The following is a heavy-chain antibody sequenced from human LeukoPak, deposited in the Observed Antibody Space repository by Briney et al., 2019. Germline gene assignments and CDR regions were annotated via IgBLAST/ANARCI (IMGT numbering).Heavy chain of an antibody. CDR3: ARGTEYGYSGSYYANFPY. Sequence: ASVKVSCKASGYTFTSYDINWVRQAPGQGLEWMGWINPNSGDTNYAQKFQGRVTMARDTSISTAYMELSRLKSDDTAVYYCARGTEYGYSGSYYANFPYWGQGTLVTVSS. CDR2: INPNSGDT. V-gene: IGHV1-2*02. J-gene: IGHJ4*02. D-gene: IGHD1-26*01. CDR1: GYTFTSYD.